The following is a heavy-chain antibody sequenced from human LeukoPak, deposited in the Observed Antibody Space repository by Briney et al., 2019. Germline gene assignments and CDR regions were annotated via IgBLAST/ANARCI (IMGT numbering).Heavy chain of an antibody. J-gene: IGHJ4*02. Sequence: ASVKVSCKASGYTFSNYYMHWVRPAPGQGLEWMGLINPTGTGTNYAQKFRGRVTLTRDTSTTTVYMELSSLRSEDSAVYYCARKEVVVAGTPLDYWGQGTLVTVSS. CDR2: INPTGTGT. CDR3: ARKEVVVAGTPLDY. CDR1: GYTFSNYY. D-gene: IGHD6-19*01. V-gene: IGHV1-46*01.